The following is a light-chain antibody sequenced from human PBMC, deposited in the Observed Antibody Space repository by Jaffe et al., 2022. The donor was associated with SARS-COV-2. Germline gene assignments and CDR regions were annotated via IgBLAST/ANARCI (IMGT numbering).Light chain of an antibody. CDR1: QSVDSSY. Sequence: EIVLTQSPGTLSLSPGERATLSCRASQSVDSSYLAWYQHKPGQAPRLLIYGASSRATGIPDRFSGSGSGTDFTLTISRLEPEDFAVYYCQLYGSSSWTFGQGTKVEIK. CDR3: QLYGSSSWT. J-gene: IGKJ1*01. V-gene: IGKV3-20*01. CDR2: GAS.